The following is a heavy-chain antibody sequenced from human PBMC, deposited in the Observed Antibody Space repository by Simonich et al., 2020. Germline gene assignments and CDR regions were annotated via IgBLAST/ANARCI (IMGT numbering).Heavy chain of an antibody. Sequence: QVQLQESGPGLVKPSETLSLTCAVSGYSISRGYYWGWIRQPPGKGLEWIGSIYHSGSTYYNPSLKSRVTISVDTSKNQFSLKLSSVTAADTAVYYCARGLTGDYWGQGTLVTVSS. CDR3: ARGLTGDY. CDR1: GYSISRGYY. J-gene: IGHJ4*02. D-gene: IGHD7-27*01. CDR2: IYHSGST. V-gene: IGHV4-38-2*01.